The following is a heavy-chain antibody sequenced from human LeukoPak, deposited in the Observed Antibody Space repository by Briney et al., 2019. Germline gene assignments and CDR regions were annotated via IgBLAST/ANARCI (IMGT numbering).Heavy chain of an antibody. CDR1: GFTFSRSW. CDR3: ACLYGGSTFFDY. J-gene: IGHJ4*02. V-gene: IGHV3-74*01. D-gene: IGHD4-23*01. CDR2: IYSDATTT. Sequence: GGSLRLSCAASGFTFSRSWMHWLRQVPGQGLVWVSEIYSDATTTAYADSVKGRFIISRDNAKNTLYLQMNSLRPEDTAVYYCACLYGGSTFFDYWGQGTLVTVSS.